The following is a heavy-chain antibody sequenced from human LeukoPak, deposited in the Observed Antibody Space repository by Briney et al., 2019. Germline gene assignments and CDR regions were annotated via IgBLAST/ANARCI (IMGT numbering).Heavy chain of an antibody. CDR2: ISSSSSYI. CDR3: ARERSSWYPYYYYYMDV. J-gene: IGHJ6*03. Sequence: PGGSLRLSCAASAFTFSSYSMNWVRHAPGKGLEWGSSISSSSSYIYYADSVKGRFTISRDNAKNSLYLQMNSLRAEDTAVYYCARERSSWYPYYYYYMDVWGKGTTVTVSS. CDR1: AFTFSSYS. V-gene: IGHV3-21*01. D-gene: IGHD6-13*01.